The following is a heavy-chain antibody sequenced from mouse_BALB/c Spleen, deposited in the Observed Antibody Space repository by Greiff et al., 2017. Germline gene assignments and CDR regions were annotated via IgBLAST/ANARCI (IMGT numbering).Heavy chain of an antibody. J-gene: IGHJ4*01. CDR1: GYTFTSYW. CDR3: ARGETARATRAMDY. D-gene: IGHD3-2*01. Sequence: QVQLQQSGAELAKPGASVKMSCKASGYTFTSYWMHWVKQRPGQGLEWIGYINPSTGYTEYNQKFKDKATLTADKSSSTAYMQLSSLTSEDSAVYYCARGETARATRAMDYWGQGTSVTVSS. V-gene: IGHV1-7*01. CDR2: INPSTGYT.